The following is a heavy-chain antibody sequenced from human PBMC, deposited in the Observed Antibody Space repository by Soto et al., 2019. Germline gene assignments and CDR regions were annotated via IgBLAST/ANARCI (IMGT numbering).Heavy chain of an antibody. Sequence: GSGPTLVNPTQTLTLTCTFSGFSLSTSEVEVGWIRQPPGKALEWLAIIFWDADKRYRPSLKTRLTITRGTSKNHVVLTMTNMDPVDTGTYYCAHRKSGSYFDYWGQGTLVTVSS. J-gene: IGHJ4*02. V-gene: IGHV2-5*02. CDR1: GFSLSTSEVE. CDR3: AHRKSGSYFDY. CDR2: IFWDADK. D-gene: IGHD3-10*01.